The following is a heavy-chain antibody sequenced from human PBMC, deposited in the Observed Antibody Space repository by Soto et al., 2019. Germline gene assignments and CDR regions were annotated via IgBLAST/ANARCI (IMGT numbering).Heavy chain of an antibody. V-gene: IGHV4-39*01. D-gene: IGHD1-26*01. CDR2: IYYSGST. J-gene: IGHJ4*02. CDR3: ARQLYSGSYPRFDY. Sequence: QLQLQESGPGLVKPSETLSLTCTVSGGSISSSSYYWGWIRQPPGKGLEWIGSIYYSGSTYYNPSLKSRVTISVDTSKNQFSLKLSSVTAADTAVYYCARQLYSGSYPRFDYWGQGTLVTVSS. CDR1: GGSISSSSYY.